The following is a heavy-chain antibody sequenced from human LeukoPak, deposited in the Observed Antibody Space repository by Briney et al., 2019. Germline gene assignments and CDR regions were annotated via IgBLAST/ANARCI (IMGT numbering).Heavy chain of an antibody. J-gene: IGHJ4*02. V-gene: IGHV1-2*02. Sequence: GASVKVSCKASGYTFTSYGISWVRQAPGQGLEWMGWISPNSGGTNYAQKFQGRVTMTRDTSISTAYMELSRLRSDDTAVYYCARSLRAGESNYWGQGTLVTVSS. CDR3: ARSLRAGESNY. D-gene: IGHD3-10*01. CDR2: ISPNSGGT. CDR1: GYTFTSYG.